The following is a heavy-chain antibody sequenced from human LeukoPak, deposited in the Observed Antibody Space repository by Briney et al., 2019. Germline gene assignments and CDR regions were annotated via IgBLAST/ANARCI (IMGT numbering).Heavy chain of an antibody. CDR3: ARVTQGTVDY. Sequence: PSETLTLTCTVSVGSISSYYWGWIRQPPGKGLEWLGYIYYSGSTNYNPSLKSRVTISVDTSKNQFSLKLSSVTAADTAVYYCARVTQGTVDYWGQGTLVTVSS. J-gene: IGHJ4*02. CDR2: IYYSGST. V-gene: IGHV4-59*01. D-gene: IGHD2-15*01. CDR1: VGSISSYY.